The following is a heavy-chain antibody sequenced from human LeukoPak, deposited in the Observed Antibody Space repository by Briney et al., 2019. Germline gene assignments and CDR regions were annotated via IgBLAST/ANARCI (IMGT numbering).Heavy chain of an antibody. V-gene: IGHV1-2*02. J-gene: IGHJ4*02. CDR2: INPNSGGT. D-gene: IGHD3-22*01. CDR3: ARDRPDSSGYYYILGERLDY. Sequence: GASVEVSCKASGYTFTDYYIHWVRQAPGQGLEWMGWINPNSGGTNYAQKFQGRVTMTRDTSISTAYMELSRLRSDDTAVYYCARDRPDSSGYYYILGERLDYWGQGTLVTVSS. CDR1: GYTFTDYY.